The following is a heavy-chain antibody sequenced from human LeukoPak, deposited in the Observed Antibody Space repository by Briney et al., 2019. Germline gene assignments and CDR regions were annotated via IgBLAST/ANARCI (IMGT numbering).Heavy chain of an antibody. D-gene: IGHD2-15*01. CDR1: GYTFTGYY. Sequence: ASVKVSCKASGYTFTGYYMHWVRQAPGQGLEWMGWINPNSGGTNYAQKFQGRVTMTRDTSISTAYMELSRLRSDDTAVYYCARNSQDYYCSGGSCYLLSVNYYYYMDVWGKGTTVTASS. CDR2: INPNSGGT. J-gene: IGHJ6*03. CDR3: ARNSQDYYCSGGSCYLLSVNYYYYMDV. V-gene: IGHV1-2*02.